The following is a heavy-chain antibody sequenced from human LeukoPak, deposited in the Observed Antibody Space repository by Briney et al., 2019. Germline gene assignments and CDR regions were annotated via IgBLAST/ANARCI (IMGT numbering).Heavy chain of an antibody. J-gene: IGHJ3*02. V-gene: IGHV3-30*04. CDR1: GFTFSSYA. Sequence: GGSLRLSCAASGFTFSSYAMHWVRQAPGKGLEWVAVISYDGSNKYYADSVKGRFTISRDNSKNTLYLQMNSLRAEDTAVYYCARGGWRSPPVGAFDIWGQGTMVTVSS. CDR3: ARGGWRSPPVGAFDI. D-gene: IGHD5-12*01. CDR2: ISYDGSNK.